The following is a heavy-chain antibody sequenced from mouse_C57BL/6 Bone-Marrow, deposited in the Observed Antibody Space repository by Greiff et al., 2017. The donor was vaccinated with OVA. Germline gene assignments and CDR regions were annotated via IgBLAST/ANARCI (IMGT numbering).Heavy chain of an antibody. CDR3: VGGWDYVDY. D-gene: IGHD3-3*01. CDR2: IRSKRNNYAT. CDR1: GFSFPTYA. V-gene: IGHV10-1*01. J-gene: IGHJ2*01. Sequence: EVQLVESGGGLVPPKGSLKLSCAASGFSFPTYAMNWVRQAPGKGLAWVARIRSKRNNYATYYADSVKDRFTISRADSESMLYLQMNNWKTEDTAMEYCVGGWDYVDYWGQGTTLTVSS.